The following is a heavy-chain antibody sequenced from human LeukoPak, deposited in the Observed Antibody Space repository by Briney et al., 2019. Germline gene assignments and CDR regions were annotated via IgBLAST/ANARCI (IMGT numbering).Heavy chain of an antibody. D-gene: IGHD1-26*01. CDR3: ARGGRAYGFYSGSYGDAFDI. CDR2: IYSGGST. V-gene: IGHV3-53*01. J-gene: IGHJ3*02. Sequence: GGSLRLSCAASGFTVSSNYMSWVRQAPGKGLEWVSVIYSGGSTYYADSVKGRFTISRDNSKNTLYLQMNSLRAEDTAVYYCARGGRAYGFYSGSYGDAFDIWGKGKMVTVSS. CDR1: GFTVSSNY.